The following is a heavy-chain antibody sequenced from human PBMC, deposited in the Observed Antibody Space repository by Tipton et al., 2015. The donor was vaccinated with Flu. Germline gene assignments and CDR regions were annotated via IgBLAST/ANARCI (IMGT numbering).Heavy chain of an antibody. J-gene: IGHJ4*02. V-gene: IGHV3-7*01. CDR2: IKQDGSAL. Sequence: GSLRLSCIGSGFTFSSYWWTWVRQAPGKGLEWVANIKQDGSALYYVDSVKGRFTISRDNAKNSLFLQMNRPGAGDTAGYYCVGEIGGKGGYWGPGTPVTVSS. D-gene: IGHD3-10*01. CDR1: GFTFSSYW. CDR3: VGEIGGKGGY.